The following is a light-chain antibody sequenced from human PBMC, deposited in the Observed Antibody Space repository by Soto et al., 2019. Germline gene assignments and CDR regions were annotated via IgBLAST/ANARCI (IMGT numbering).Light chain of an antibody. J-gene: IGLJ2*01. Sequence: QTVVTQEPSFSVSPGGKVTLTCGLSSGSASTSYYPSWYQQTPGQAPRTLIYNTYTRSSGVPDRFSASILGDKAALTITGAQADDESDYYCVLYMGSGISVFGGGTKLTVL. CDR2: NTY. V-gene: IGLV8-61*01. CDR3: VLYMGSGISV. CDR1: SGSASTSYY.